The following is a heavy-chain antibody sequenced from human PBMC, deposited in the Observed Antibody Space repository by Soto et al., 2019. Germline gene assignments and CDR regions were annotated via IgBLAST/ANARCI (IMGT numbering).Heavy chain of an antibody. J-gene: IGHJ4*02. D-gene: IGHD3-22*01. CDR2: ISGSGGST. Sequence: PGGSLRLSCAASGFTFISYAMSWGRQAPGKGLEWVSAISGSGGSTYYADSVKGRFTISRDNSKNTLYLQMNSLRAEDTAVYYCEKVGLYDSSGYYYALDYWGQGTLVTVSS. CDR1: GFTFISYA. V-gene: IGHV3-23*01. CDR3: EKVGLYDSSGYYYALDY.